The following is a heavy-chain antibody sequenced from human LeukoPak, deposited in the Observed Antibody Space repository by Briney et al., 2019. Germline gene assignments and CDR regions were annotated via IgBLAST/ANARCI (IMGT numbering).Heavy chain of an antibody. V-gene: IGHV3-66*01. CDR2: IYSGGNT. CDR1: GFTVSSNS. D-gene: IGHD3-16*02. J-gene: IGHJ4*02. CDR3: ARDTAWGSYPTCFDY. Sequence: GGSLRLSCTVSGFTVSSNSMSWVRQAPGKGLEWVSFIYSGGNTHNPDSVKGRFTISRDSAKNSLYLQMNSLRAEDTAVYYCARDTAWGSYPTCFDYWGQGTLVTVSS.